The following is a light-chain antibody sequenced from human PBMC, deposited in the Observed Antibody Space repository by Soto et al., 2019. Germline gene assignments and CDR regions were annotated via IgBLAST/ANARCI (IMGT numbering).Light chain of an antibody. J-gene: IGKJ2*01. V-gene: IGKV3-20*01. CDR2: GAS. CDR1: QSVSSSY. Sequence: EIVLTQSPGTLSLSPGERATLSCRASQSVSSSYLAWYQQKPGQAPSLLIYGASSRATGIPDRFSGSGSGTDFTLTISRLEPEDFAVYFCQQYGISPPFTVGHGTKLEI. CDR3: QQYGISPPFT.